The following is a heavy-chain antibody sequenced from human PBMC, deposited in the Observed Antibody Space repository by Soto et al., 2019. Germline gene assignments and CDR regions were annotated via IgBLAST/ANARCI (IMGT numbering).Heavy chain of an antibody. CDR1: GGTFSSYA. CDR2: IIPIFGTA. Sequence: SVKVSCKASGGTFSSYAISWVRQAPGQGLEWMGGIIPIFGTANYAQKFQGRVTITADESTSTAYMELSSLRSEDTAVYYCAKDRRAGGNSAFYFDFWGQGAQVTVSS. CDR3: AKDRRAGGNSAFYFDF. V-gene: IGHV1-69*13. J-gene: IGHJ4*02. D-gene: IGHD3-16*01.